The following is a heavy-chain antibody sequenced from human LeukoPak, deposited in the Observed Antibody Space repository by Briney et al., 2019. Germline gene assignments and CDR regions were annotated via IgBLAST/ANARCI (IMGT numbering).Heavy chain of an antibody. Sequence: SVKVSCKASGGTFSSYAISWVRQAPGQGLEWMGGIIPIFDRANYAQKFQGRVTITADESTSTAYMELSSLRSEDTAVYYCARDRYYYDSSGYYRRYYYGMDVWGQGTTVTVSS. CDR2: IIPIFDRA. V-gene: IGHV1-69*01. CDR3: ARDRYYYDSSGYYRRYYYGMDV. J-gene: IGHJ6*02. CDR1: GGTFSSYA. D-gene: IGHD3-22*01.